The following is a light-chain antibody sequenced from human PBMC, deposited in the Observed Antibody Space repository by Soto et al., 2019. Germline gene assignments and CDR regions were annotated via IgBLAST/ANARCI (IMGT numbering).Light chain of an antibody. V-gene: IGKV2-28*01. CDR2: LGS. Sequence: DLVMTQSPLSLPVTPGEPASISCRSSQSILHSNGYNHLDWYLQKPGQSPQLLIYLGSNRASGVPDRFSGSGSGTDFTLIISRVEAEDVGVYYCMQALQTPWTFGQGTKVEIK. CDR3: MQALQTPWT. CDR1: QSILHSNGYNH. J-gene: IGKJ1*01.